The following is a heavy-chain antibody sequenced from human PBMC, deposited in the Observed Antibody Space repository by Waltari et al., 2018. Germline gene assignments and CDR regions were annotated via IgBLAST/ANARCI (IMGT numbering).Heavy chain of an antibody. J-gene: IGHJ4*02. Sequence: QVQLQESGPGLVTPSQTLSLTCTVSGRSISSGGYYWSWISQHPGKGLEWIGYIYYSGSTYYNPSLKSRVTISVDTSKNQFSLKLSSVTAADTAVYYCARGDTLRAPRFDYWGQGTLVTVSS. CDR3: ARGDTLRAPRFDY. CDR1: GRSISSGGYY. CDR2: IYYSGST. D-gene: IGHD2-21*02. V-gene: IGHV4-31*03.